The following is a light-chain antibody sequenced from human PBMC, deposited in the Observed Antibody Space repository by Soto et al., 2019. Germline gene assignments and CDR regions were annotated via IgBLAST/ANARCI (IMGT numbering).Light chain of an antibody. CDR2: GAS. J-gene: IGKJ1*01. Sequence: EIVMTQSPATLSVSPGERATLSCRASQSVSSNLAWYQQKPGQAPRPLIYGASTRATGIPARFSGSGSGTEFTLTISSLQSEDFAVYYCQHHNTWLWTFGQGTKVEIK. V-gene: IGKV3-15*01. CDR1: QSVSSN. CDR3: QHHNTWLWT.